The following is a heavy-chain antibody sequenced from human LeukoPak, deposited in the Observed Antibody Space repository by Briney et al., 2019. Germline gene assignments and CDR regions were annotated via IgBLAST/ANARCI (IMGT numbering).Heavy chain of an antibody. Sequence: GGSLSLSCAASGFPFSSYGMHWVRQAPGKGLEWVAVIWYDGSNKYYADSVKGRFTISRDNSKNTLYLQMNSLRAEDTAVYYCARRGATSYYFDYWGQGTLVTVSS. CDR1: GFPFSSYG. D-gene: IGHD1-26*01. J-gene: IGHJ4*02. V-gene: IGHV3-33*01. CDR2: IWYDGSNK. CDR3: ARRGATSYYFDY.